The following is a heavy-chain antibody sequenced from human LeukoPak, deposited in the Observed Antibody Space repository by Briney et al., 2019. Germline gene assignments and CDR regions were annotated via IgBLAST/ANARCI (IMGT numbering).Heavy chain of an antibody. CDR1: GGSITSNTYY. CDR2: IYYSGST. Sequence: SETLSLTCTVSGGSITSNTYYYGWIRQPPGKGLEWIASIYYSGSTDYNPSLKSRVTISVDTSKNQFSLKLSSVTAADTAVYYCARPNSSVAHWYFDLWGRGTLVTVSS. V-gene: IGHV4-39*07. J-gene: IGHJ2*01. D-gene: IGHD6-25*01. CDR3: ARPNSSVAHWYFDL.